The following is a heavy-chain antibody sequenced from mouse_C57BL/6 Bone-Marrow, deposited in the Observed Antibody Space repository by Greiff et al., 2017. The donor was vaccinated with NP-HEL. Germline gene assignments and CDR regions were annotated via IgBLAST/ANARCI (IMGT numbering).Heavy chain of an antibody. CDR2: ISSGGSYT. D-gene: IGHD6-1*01. Sequence: EVKLEESGGDLVKPGGSLKLSCAASGFTFSSYGMSWVRQTPDKRLEWVATISSGGSYTYYPDSVKGRFTISRDNAKNTLYLQMSSLKSEDTAMYYCARQPSYWGQGTLVTVSA. CDR3: ARQPSY. CDR1: GFTFSSYG. J-gene: IGHJ3*01. V-gene: IGHV5-6*02.